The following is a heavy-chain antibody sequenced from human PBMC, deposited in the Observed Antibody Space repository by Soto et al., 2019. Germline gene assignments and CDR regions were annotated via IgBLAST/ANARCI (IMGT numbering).Heavy chain of an antibody. CDR2: INPSNDNT. D-gene: IGHD1-26*01. J-gene: IGHJ4*02. Sequence: GASVKVSCKASNYCFSSFGISWMRQAPGQGLEWMAWINPSNDNTNYAQGLQGRVTLTSDTSTSTAYMELRSLRSDDTAVYYCARDPFYSGSNLQVGYFDSWGQGTLVTVSS. V-gene: IGHV1-18*01. CDR1: NYCFSSFG. CDR3: ARDPFYSGSNLQVGYFDS.